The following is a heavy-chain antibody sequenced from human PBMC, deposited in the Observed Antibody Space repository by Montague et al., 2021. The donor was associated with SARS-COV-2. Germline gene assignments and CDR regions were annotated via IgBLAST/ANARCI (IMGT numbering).Heavy chain of an antibody. Sequence: SETLSLTCTVSGAADLRRRWNELRHPPQSHLEFIWHIYYSGNTNYNPSLKSRVTISVDTSKNQLSLKLSSVTAADTAVYYCARDLYKVAAAGGYYYYGMDVWGQGTTVTVS. J-gene: IGHJ6*02. CDR2: IYYSGNT. CDR3: ARDLYKVAAAGGYYYYGMDV. V-gene: IGHV4-59*02. D-gene: IGHD6-13*01. CDR1: GAADLRRR.